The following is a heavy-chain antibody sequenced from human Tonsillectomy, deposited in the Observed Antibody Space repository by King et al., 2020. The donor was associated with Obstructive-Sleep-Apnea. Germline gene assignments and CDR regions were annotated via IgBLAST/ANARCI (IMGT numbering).Heavy chain of an antibody. CDR1: GGSISSYS. J-gene: IGHJ6*02. D-gene: IGHD3-9*01. CDR3: ARDVPYDWLVPYYYYGMDV. CDR2: MFTSGST. Sequence: VQLQESGPGLVKPSETLSLTCTVSGGSISSYSWAWIRQPAGEGLEWIGRMFTSGSTNCNPSLKSRVTMSVDTSKNQFSLKLSSLTAADTAVYYCARDVPYDWLVPYYYYGMDVWGQGTTVTVSS. V-gene: IGHV4-4*07.